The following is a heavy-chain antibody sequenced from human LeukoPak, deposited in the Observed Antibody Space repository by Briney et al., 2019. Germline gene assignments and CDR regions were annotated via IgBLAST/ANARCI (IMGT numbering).Heavy chain of an antibody. CDR1: GLSFSSYA. J-gene: IGHJ4*02. CDR3: VKDRWVDY. V-gene: IGHV3-64D*09. Sequence: GGGLVQPGGSLRISCSTSGLSFSSYAMHWVRQAPGKGLEYVSSISSEGGKTYYPDSVKGRFTISRDKSKSTLYPQMSSLRSEDTAVYYCVKDRWVDYWGQGILVTVSS. CDR2: ISSEGGKT. D-gene: IGHD4-23*01.